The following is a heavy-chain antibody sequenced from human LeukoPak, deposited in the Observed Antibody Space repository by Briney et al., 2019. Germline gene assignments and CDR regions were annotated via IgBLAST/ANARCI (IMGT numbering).Heavy chain of an antibody. CDR1: GYTFTSYY. D-gene: IGHD3-10*01. Sequence: ASVKVSCKASGYTFTSYYMHWVRQAPGQGREWMGIINPSGGSTSYAQKFQGRVTMTRDMSTRTVYMEMSSLRSEDTAVYYCARDHRGGGSGSRPLALYYFAYWGQGTLVTVSS. CDR3: ARDHRGGGSGSRPLALYYFAY. V-gene: IGHV1-46*01. CDR2: INPSGGST. J-gene: IGHJ4*02.